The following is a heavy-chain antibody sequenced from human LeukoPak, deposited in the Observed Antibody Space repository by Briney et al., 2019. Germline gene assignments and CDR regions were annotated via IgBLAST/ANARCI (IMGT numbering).Heavy chain of an antibody. J-gene: IGHJ4*02. V-gene: IGHV3-7*03. CDR2: INQDGSEK. CDR1: GITFSRFW. CDR3: ARTRGWLVLGYYFDY. Sequence: PGGSLRLSCAASGITFSRFWMSWVRQAPGKGLQWVANINQDGSEKHYVDSVKGRFTISRDNAENSLYLQMNSLRAEDTAVYYCARTRGWLVLGYYFDYWGQGTLVTVSS. D-gene: IGHD6-19*01.